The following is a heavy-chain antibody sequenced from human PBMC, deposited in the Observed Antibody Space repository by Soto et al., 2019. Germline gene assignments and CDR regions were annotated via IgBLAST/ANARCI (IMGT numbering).Heavy chain of an antibody. D-gene: IGHD2-2*01. CDR3: ARGILVPAAVPYYMDV. V-gene: IGHV1-69*02. J-gene: IGHJ6*03. CDR1: GGTFSSYT. Sequence: QVPLVQSGAEVKKPGSSVKVSCKASGGTFSSYTISWVRQAPGQGLEWMGRIIPILGIANYAQKFQGRVTITADKSTSTAYMELSSLRSEDTAVYYCARGILVPAAVPYYMDVWGKGTTVTVSS. CDR2: IIPILGIA.